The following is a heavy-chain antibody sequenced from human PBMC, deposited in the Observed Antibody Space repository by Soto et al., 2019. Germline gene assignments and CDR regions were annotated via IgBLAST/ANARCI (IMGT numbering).Heavy chain of an antibody. Sequence: QVQLVQSGAEVKKPGSSVKVSCKASGGTFSSYAISWVRQAPGQGLEWMGGIIPIFGTANYAQKFQGRGTISAEESTRPGLMELGRPRIGGTGVVYCARASRDGYNWNYWGQGTLVTVSS. V-gene: IGHV1-69*12. CDR2: IIPIFGTA. J-gene: IGHJ4*02. D-gene: IGHD5-12*01. CDR3: ARASRDGYNWNY. CDR1: GGTFSSYA.